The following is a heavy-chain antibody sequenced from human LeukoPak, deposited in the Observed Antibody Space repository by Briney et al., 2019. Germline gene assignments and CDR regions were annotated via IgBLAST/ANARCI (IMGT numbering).Heavy chain of an antibody. V-gene: IGHV3-7*04. J-gene: IGHJ4*02. CDR2: AKEDMTDE. CDR3: ARAGKGYSYSFRSRTYFDK. D-gene: IGHD5-18*01. CDR1: AFTSDSFY. Sequence: GGSLRLSCVASAFTSDSFYMSWVRQPQGKGLEWVATAKEDMTDEYYMASVNGRFTISRDNANHSLFLQMKSLRAEDTAVYYCARAGKGYSYSFRSRTYFDKWGLGTLVTVSS.